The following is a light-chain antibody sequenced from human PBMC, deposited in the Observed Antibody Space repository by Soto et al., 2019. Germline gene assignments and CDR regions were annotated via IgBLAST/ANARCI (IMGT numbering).Light chain of an antibody. V-gene: IGKV3-20*01. J-gene: IGKJ1*01. CDR1: QSVSSSF. Sequence: EIVLTQSPGTLSLSPGERATLSCRASQSVSSSFLSWYQQKPGQSPRLLIYGASGRATGIPDRFSGSGSGTDFTLTISSLEPEDFAVYYCQQYGSSPLWTFGQGTKVDIK. CDR2: GAS. CDR3: QQYGSSPLWT.